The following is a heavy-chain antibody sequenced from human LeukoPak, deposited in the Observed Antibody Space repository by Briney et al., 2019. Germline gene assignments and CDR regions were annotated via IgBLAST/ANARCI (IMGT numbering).Heavy chain of an antibody. CDR3: ARGHIVVVTAQLNWFDP. D-gene: IGHD2-21*02. J-gene: IGHJ5*02. Sequence: PSETLSLTCTVSGGSISSGDHYWRWIRQPPGKSLEWIGYIYYSGSTYYNPSLKSRVTISVDTSKNQFSLKLSSVTAADTAVYYCARGHIVVVTAQLNWFDPWGQGTLVTVSS. V-gene: IGHV4-30-4*01. CDR2: IYYSGST. CDR1: GGSISSGDHY.